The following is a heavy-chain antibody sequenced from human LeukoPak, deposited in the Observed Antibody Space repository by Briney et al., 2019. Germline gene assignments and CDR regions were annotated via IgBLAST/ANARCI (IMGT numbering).Heavy chain of an antibody. D-gene: IGHD3-22*01. Sequence: GSLRLSCAASGFTFSSYGMHWVRQAPGKGLEWVAVISYDGSNKYYADSVKGRFTISRDNSRNTLFLQMNSLRAEDTAIYYCAKDLRGNGYYLDYWGQGTLVTVYS. CDR2: ISYDGSNK. CDR1: GFTFSSYG. V-gene: IGHV3-30*18. J-gene: IGHJ4*02. CDR3: AKDLRGNGYYLDY.